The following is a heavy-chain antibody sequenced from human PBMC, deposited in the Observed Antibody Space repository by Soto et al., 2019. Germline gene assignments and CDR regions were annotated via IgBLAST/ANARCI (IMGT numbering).Heavy chain of an antibody. J-gene: IGHJ4*02. CDR3: ARDLGVVAATGSH. CDR2: IYHSGST. CDR1: SGSISSSNW. Sequence: SETLSLTCAVSSGSISSSNWWSWVRQPPGKGLEWIGEIYHSGSTNYNPSLKSRVTISVDKSKNQFSLKLSSVTAADTAVYYCARDLGVVAATGSHWGQGTLVTVSS. V-gene: IGHV4-4*02. D-gene: IGHD2-15*01.